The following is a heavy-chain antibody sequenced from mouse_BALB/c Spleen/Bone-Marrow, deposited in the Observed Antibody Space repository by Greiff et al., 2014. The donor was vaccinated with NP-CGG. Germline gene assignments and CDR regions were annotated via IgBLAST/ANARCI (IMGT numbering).Heavy chain of an antibody. V-gene: IGHV5-6-3*01. D-gene: IGHD1-1*01. CDR1: GFTFSSYG. Sequence: EVQLQQSGGGLVQPGGSLKLSCAASGFTFSSYGMSWVRQTPDKRLELVATINSNGGSTYYPDSVKGRFTISRDNAKNTLYLQMSSLKSEDTAMYYCARERYYGNGRIFEYWGQGTTLTVPS. CDR2: INSNGGST. J-gene: IGHJ2*01. CDR3: ARERYYGNGRIFEY.